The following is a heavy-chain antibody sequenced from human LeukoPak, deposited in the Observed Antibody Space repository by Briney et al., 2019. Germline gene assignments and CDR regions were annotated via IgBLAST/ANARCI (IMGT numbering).Heavy chain of an antibody. D-gene: IGHD2-15*01. J-gene: IGHJ6*02. Sequence: GGSLRLSCAASGFTFSSYWMSWVRQAPGKGLEWVANIKQDGSEKYYVDSVKGRFTISRDNAKNSLYLQMNSLRAEDTAVYYCARISWYYYYYGMDVWGQGTTVTVSS. CDR3: ARISWYYYYYGMDV. CDR2: IKQDGSEK. CDR1: GFTFSSYW. V-gene: IGHV3-7*01.